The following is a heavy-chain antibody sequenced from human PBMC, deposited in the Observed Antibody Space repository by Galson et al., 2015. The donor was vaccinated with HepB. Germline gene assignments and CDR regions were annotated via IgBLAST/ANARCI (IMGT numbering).Heavy chain of an antibody. Sequence: SLRLSCAASGFTFSSYSMHWVRQAPGKGLEWVSFISTGSSTIYYADSVKGRFTISRDNAKNSLYLQMNSLRDEDTAVYYCARDLHWAFDYWGQGTLVTVSS. J-gene: IGHJ4*02. CDR1: GFTFSSYS. CDR2: ISTGSSTI. CDR3: ARDLHWAFDY. D-gene: IGHD7-27*01. V-gene: IGHV3-48*02.